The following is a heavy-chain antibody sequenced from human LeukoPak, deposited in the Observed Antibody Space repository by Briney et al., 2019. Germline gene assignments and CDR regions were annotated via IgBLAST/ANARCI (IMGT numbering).Heavy chain of an antibody. Sequence: GGSLRLSCTASGFTFSDYYMTWIRQAPGKGLEWLSYVSTDSAYTNYAGSVKGRFTISRDNAKSSLYLQLNSLTAEDTAVYCCTREDNWYFDLWGRGTLVTVSS. CDR3: TREDNWYFDL. CDR2: VSTDSAYT. CDR1: GFTFSDYY. V-gene: IGHV3-11*05. J-gene: IGHJ2*01.